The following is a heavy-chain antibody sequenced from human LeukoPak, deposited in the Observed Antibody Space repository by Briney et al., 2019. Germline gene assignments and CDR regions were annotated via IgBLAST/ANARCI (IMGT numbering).Heavy chain of an antibody. CDR1: GFTFSSYA. CDR2: ISGSGGST. J-gene: IGHJ4*02. CDR3: AKDKPLLRRSGYFDY. D-gene: IGHD4-23*01. V-gene: IGHV3-23*01. Sequence: GGSLRLSCAASGFTFSSYAMSWVRQTPGKGLEWVSAISGSGGSTYYADSVKGRFTISRGNSKNTLYLQMNSLRAEDTAVYYCAKDKPLLRRSGYFDYWGQGTLVTVSS.